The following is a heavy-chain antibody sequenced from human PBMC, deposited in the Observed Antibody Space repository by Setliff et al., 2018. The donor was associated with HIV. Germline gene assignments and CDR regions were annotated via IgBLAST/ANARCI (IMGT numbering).Heavy chain of an antibody. V-gene: IGHV3-49*03. D-gene: IGHD2-15*01. CDR1: GLTFGEYG. CDR2: IRSRPFGGTT. J-gene: IGHJ4*02. CDR3: TRGMRPMVKRVPFDY. Sequence: GGSLRLSCLGSGLTFGEYGMSWFRQAPGKGLEWVGFIRSRPFGGTTEYAASVKGRFTISRDDSKSIAYLQMNSLKSADAAVYYCTRGMRPMVKRVPFDYWGQGTLVTVSS.